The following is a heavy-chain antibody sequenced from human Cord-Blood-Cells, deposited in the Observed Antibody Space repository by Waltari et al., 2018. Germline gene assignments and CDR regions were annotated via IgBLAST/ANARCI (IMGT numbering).Heavy chain of an antibody. J-gene: IGHJ4*02. D-gene: IGHD3-10*01. CDR3: AGGGGRGFGEPYYFDY. Sequence: QVQLVQSGAEVKKPGASVKVSCKASGYTFTGYYMHWVRQAPGQGLEWMGWINPNSGGTNYAQKFQGRVTMTRDTSTSTAYRGLGRLGSDDTAVYYWAGGGGRGFGEPYYFDYWGQGTLVTVSS. V-gene: IGHV1-2*02. CDR2: INPNSGGT. CDR1: GYTFTGYY.